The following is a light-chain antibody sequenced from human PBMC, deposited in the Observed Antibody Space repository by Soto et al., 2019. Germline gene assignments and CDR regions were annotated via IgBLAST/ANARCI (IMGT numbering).Light chain of an antibody. V-gene: IGKV1-39*01. CDR3: QQSYSALAIT. CDR2: AAS. J-gene: IGKJ5*01. Sequence: DIQMTQSPSSLSASVGDRVTITCRASESIARHLNWYQQKPGKAPKLLIYAASSLQNGVPSRFRGGESGPDFTRTISKLQHEYFATYYCQQSYSALAITFGQGTRLEIK. CDR1: ESIARH.